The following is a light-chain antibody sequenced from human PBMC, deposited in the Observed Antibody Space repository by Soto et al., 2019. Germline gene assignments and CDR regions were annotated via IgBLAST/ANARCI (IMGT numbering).Light chain of an antibody. CDR1: SSNIGAGYE. CDR2: GNI. V-gene: IGLV1-40*01. J-gene: IGLJ2*01. Sequence: QSVLTQPPSVSGAPGQRVTISCTGSSSNIGAGYEVHWYQQLPVTAPKLLIYGNIYRPSGVPDRFFGSKSGTSVSLNITGLQAEDEADYHCQSYDSSLSGVVFGGGTKVTVL. CDR3: QSYDSSLSGVV.